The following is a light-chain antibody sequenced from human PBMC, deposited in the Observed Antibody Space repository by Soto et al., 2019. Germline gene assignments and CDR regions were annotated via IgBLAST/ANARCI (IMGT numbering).Light chain of an antibody. V-gene: IGKV1-39*01. CDR3: QKSSSIPYT. Sequence: DIQMTQSPSSLSASVGDRVTITCRASQTISTYLNWYQQIPGKAPKLLIYGASNLQNGVPSRFSGRGSGTDFTLTISSLQPEDFATYYGQKSSSIPYTFGQGTKLEIK. CDR1: QTISTY. J-gene: IGKJ2*01. CDR2: GAS.